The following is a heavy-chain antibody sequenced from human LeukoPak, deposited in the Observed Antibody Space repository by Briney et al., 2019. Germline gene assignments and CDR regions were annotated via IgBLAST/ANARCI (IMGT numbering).Heavy chain of an antibody. Sequence: SETLSLTCTVSGGSISSYYWSWIRQPPGKGLEWIGYIYYSGSTNYNPSLKSRVTISVDTSKNQFSLKLSSVTAADTAVYYCARGPNIVATSPPDFDYWGQGTLVTVSS. CDR1: GGSISSYY. CDR3: ARGPNIVATSPPDFDY. V-gene: IGHV4-59*01. CDR2: IYYSGST. J-gene: IGHJ4*02. D-gene: IGHD5-12*01.